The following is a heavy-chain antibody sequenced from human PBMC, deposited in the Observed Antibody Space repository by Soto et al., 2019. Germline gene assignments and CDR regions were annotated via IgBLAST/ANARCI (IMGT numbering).Heavy chain of an antibody. CDR1: GGTFSRYA. CDR2: IIPMFGKA. Sequence: SVKVSCKASGGTFSRYAINWVRQAPGQGLEWMGGIIPMFGKANYAQKFQGRVTITADESTSTGYLELRSLTSEDTAVYYCARDGTPYASSGSYYIYCGQGTRVTVSS. CDR3: ARDGTPYASSGSYYIY. V-gene: IGHV1-69*13. J-gene: IGHJ4*02. D-gene: IGHD3-22*01.